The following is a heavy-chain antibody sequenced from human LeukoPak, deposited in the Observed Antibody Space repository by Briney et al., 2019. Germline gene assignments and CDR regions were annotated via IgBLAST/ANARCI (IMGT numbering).Heavy chain of an antibody. J-gene: IGHJ4*02. CDR2: ISSSSSTI. CDR3: ASRYCSGTNCYLDY. CDR1: GFTFSSYS. V-gene: IGHV3-21*01. Sequence: GGSLRLSCAASGFTFSSYSMGWVRQAPGKGLEWVSSISSSSSTIYYADSVKGRFTISRDNAKNSLYLQMNSLRAEDTAVYYCASRYCSGTNCYLDYWGQGTLVTVSS. D-gene: IGHD2-15*01.